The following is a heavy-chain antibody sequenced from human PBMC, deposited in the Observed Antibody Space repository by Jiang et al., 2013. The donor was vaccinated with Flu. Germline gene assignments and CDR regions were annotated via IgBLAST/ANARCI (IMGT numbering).Heavy chain of an antibody. CDR2: ISVYSGDT. V-gene: IGHV1-18*04. CDR1: GYTFSNYG. J-gene: IGHJ4*02. Sequence: SGAEVKKPGAPVNVSCKASGYTFSNYGITWVRQAPGQGLELMGWISVYSGDTNSGQKFPGRVTIITDRSTSTVYMELRNLRSDDTGVYYCARDAAPYCGGGSCYGFFDLWGQGTLVTVSS. CDR3: ARDAAPYCGGGSCYGFFDL. D-gene: IGHD2-15*01.